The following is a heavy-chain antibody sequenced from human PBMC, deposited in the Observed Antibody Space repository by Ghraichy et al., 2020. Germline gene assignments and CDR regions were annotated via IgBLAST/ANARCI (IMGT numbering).Heavy chain of an antibody. J-gene: IGHJ4*02. CDR1: GFTFNNYA. D-gene: IGHD2-15*01. CDR2: ITGSGTIT. V-gene: IGHV3-23*01. Sequence: LSLTCAASGFTFNNYAINWVRQAPEKGLEWVSTITGSGTITYYADSVKGRCTISRDNSKSTVYLQLNSLRAEDTAVYYCAKRSFCSGASCCFDYWGQGILVTVSP. CDR3: AKRSFCSGASCCFDY.